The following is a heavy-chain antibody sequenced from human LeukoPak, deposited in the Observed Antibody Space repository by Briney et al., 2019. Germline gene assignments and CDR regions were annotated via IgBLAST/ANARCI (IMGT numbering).Heavy chain of an antibody. Sequence: PSETLSLTCAVYGGSFSGYYWSWIRQPPGKGLEWIGEINHSGSTNYNPSLKSRVTISVDTSKNQFSLKLSSVTAADTAVYYCARGYSYGYGEFDYWGQGTLATVSS. CDR3: ARGYSYGYGEFDY. D-gene: IGHD5-18*01. V-gene: IGHV4-34*01. J-gene: IGHJ4*02. CDR1: GGSFSGYY. CDR2: INHSGST.